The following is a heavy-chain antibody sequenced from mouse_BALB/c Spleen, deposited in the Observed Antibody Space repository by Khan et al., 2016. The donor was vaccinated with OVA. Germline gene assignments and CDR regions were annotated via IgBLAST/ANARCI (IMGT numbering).Heavy chain of an antibody. Sequence: QVQLQQPGAELVNPGASVHLSCKASGYTLTSYWLHWVKQRPGQGLEWIGEINPSNGRTNYNEKFKSKATLTVDKSSSTAYMQLNSPTSEDSAVYYCARLLINFDYWGQGTTLTGSS. V-gene: IGHV1S81*02. CDR2: INPSNGRT. CDR3: ARLLINFDY. D-gene: IGHD2-1*01. J-gene: IGHJ2*01. CDR1: GYTLTSYW.